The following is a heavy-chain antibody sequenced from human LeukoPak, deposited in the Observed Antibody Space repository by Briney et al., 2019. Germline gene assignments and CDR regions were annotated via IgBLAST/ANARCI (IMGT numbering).Heavy chain of an antibody. CDR2: ISSSSSYT. D-gene: IGHD3-3*01. Sequence: GGSLRLSCAASGFTFSDYYMSWIRQAPGKGLERVSYISSSSSYTNYADSVKGRFTISRDNAKNSLYLQMNSLRAEDTAVYYCARDPRDFWSGYYTNWGQGTLVTVSS. CDR1: GFTFSDYY. CDR3: ARDPRDFWSGYYTN. J-gene: IGHJ4*02. V-gene: IGHV3-11*06.